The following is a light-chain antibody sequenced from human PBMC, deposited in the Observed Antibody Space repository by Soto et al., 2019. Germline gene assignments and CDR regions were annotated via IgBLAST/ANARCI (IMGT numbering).Light chain of an antibody. CDR1: QSVSSN. J-gene: IGKJ1*01. CDR3: QHYNNRPPMA. V-gene: IGKV3-15*01. CDR2: GAS. Sequence: EIVMTQSPATLSVSPGERATLSCRASQSVSSNLAWYQQKPGQAPRLLIYGASTRATGIPARFSGSGSGTEFTPTISSLQSEDFTVYYCQHYNNRPPMAFGQGTKVEIK.